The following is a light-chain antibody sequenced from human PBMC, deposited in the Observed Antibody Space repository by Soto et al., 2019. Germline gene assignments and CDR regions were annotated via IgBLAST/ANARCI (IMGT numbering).Light chain of an antibody. CDR3: QQSAKSPRT. J-gene: IGKJ1*01. V-gene: IGKV1-39*01. Sequence: DIQMTQSPSSLSASVGDRVTITCLASQTINNYVSWYQQKPGKAPKSLIYAASTLQRGVPTRFSGSGSGTDFTLTINSLQPEDSAIYYCQQSAKSPRTFGQGTKVEI. CDR1: QTINNY. CDR2: AAS.